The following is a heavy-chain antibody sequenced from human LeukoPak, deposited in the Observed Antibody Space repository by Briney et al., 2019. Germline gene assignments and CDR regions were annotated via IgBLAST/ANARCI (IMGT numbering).Heavy chain of an antibody. D-gene: IGHD6-19*01. CDR3: VIGGSGWYGYFDY. J-gene: IGHJ4*02. CDR1: GYTFTSYD. CDR2: MNPNSGNT. V-gene: IGHV1-8*03. Sequence: GASVKVSCKASGYTFTSYDINWVRQATGQGLEWMGWMNPNSGNTGYAQKFQGRVTITRNTSISTAYMELSSLRSEDTAMYYCVIGGSGWYGYFDYWGQGTLVTVSS.